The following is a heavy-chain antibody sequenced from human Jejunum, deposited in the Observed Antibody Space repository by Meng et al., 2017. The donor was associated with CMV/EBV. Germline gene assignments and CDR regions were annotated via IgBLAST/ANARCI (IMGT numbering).Heavy chain of an antibody. Sequence: FSSYTMNWVRQAPGKGLEWVSSISSTSSSMYYADSVKGRFTISRDNAKNSLYLQMNSLRAEDTAVYYYARFGTMIVVEDVDYFDYWGQGTVVTVSS. J-gene: IGHJ4*02. CDR2: ISSTSSSM. CDR3: ARFGTMIVVEDVDYFDY. V-gene: IGHV3-21*01. D-gene: IGHD3-22*01. CDR1: FSSYT.